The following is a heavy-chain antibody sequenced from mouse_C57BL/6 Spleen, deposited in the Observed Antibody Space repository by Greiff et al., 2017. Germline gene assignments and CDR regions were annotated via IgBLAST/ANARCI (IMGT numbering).Heavy chain of an antibody. CDR2: ISYDGSN. D-gene: IGHD2-4*01. Sequence: EVKVEESGPGLVKPSQSLSLTCSVTGYSITSGYYWNWIRQFPGNKLEWMGYISYDGSNNYNPSLKNRISITRDTSKNQFFLKLNSVTTEDTATYYCARAGDYDVYFDYWGQGTTLTVSS. CDR1: GYSITSGYY. J-gene: IGHJ2*01. V-gene: IGHV3-6*01. CDR3: ARAGDYDVYFDY.